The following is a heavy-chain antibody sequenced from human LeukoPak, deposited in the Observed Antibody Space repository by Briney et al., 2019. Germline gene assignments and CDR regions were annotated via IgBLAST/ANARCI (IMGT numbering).Heavy chain of an antibody. Sequence: PGGSLRLSCAASGFTFSSYSMNWVRQAPGKGLEWVSYISSSSSTIYYADSVKGRFTISRDNAKNSLYLQMNSLRAEDTAVYYCAATPYCSSTSCDAFDIWGQGTMVTVSS. D-gene: IGHD2-2*01. CDR1: GFTFSSYS. J-gene: IGHJ3*02. CDR2: ISSSSSTI. CDR3: AATPYCSSTSCDAFDI. V-gene: IGHV3-48*01.